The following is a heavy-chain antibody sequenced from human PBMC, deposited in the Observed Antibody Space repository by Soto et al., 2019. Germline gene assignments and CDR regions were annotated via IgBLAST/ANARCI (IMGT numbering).Heavy chain of an antibody. CDR2: IYHSGST. D-gene: IGHD3-3*01. CDR1: GYSISSGYY. Sequence: SETLSLTCAVSGYSISSGYYWGWIRQPPGKGLEWIGSIYHSGSTYYNPSLKSRVTISVDTSKNQFSLKLNSVTAADTAVYYCAKGGDYAFRSGYYRPQNWFDPWGQGTLVTVSS. V-gene: IGHV4-38-2*01. J-gene: IGHJ5*02. CDR3: AKGGDYAFRSGYYRPQNWFDP.